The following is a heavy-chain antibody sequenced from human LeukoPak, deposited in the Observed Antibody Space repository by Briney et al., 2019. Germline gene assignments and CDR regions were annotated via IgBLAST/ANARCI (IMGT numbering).Heavy chain of an antibody. CDR3: ARDNPPYCNGGSCYSY. J-gene: IGHJ4*02. CDR1: GGTFSSYA. V-gene: IGHV1-69*04. CDR2: IIPILDIA. Sequence: GASVKVSCKASGGTFSSYALSWVRQAPGQGLEWVGRIIPILDIASYAQKFQDRVTITADESTGTAYMELSSLRSEETAIYYCARDNPPYCNGGSCYSYWGQGTLVTISS. D-gene: IGHD2-15*01.